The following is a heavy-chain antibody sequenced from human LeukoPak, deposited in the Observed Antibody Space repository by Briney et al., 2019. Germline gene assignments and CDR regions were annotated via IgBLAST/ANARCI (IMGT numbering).Heavy chain of an antibody. CDR3: ARDLAWDAFDI. Sequence: GGSLRLSCAASGFTFSRYDMNWVRQAPGKGLEWVSSIHSSSGSIYYADSLKGRFTISRDNAKNSLYLQMNSLRAEDTAVYYCARDLAWDAFDIWGQGTMVTVSS. J-gene: IGHJ3*02. CDR2: IHSSSGSI. V-gene: IGHV3-21*01. CDR1: GFTFSRYD.